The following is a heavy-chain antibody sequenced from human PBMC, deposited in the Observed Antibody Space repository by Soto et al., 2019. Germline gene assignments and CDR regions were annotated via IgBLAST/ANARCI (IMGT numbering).Heavy chain of an antibody. CDR2: IYYSGST. CDR3: ARVRYCSGGSCYPRFDP. Sequence: QVQLQESGPGLVKPSQTLSLTCTVSGGSISSGGYYWSWIRQHPGKGLEWIGYIYYSGSTYYNPPCKSRVTISVDTSKNQFSLKLSSVTAADTAVYYCARVRYCSGGSCYPRFDPWGQGTLVTVSS. J-gene: IGHJ5*02. V-gene: IGHV4-31*03. CDR1: GGSISSGGYY. D-gene: IGHD2-15*01.